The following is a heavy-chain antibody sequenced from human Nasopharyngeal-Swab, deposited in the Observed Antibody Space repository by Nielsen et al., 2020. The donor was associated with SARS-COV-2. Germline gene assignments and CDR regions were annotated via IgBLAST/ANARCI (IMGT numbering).Heavy chain of an antibody. CDR1: GYTFTSYG. D-gene: IGHD3-10*01. CDR3: ARDLTMVRGATPNYYYYGMDV. Sequence: ASVKVSCKASGYTFTSYGISWVRQAPGQGLEWMGWISAFNGNTNYAQKLQGRVTMTTDTSTSTAYMELRSLRSDDTAVYYCARDLTMVRGATPNYYYYGMDVRGQGTTVTVSS. CDR2: ISAFNGNT. J-gene: IGHJ6*02. V-gene: IGHV1-18*01.